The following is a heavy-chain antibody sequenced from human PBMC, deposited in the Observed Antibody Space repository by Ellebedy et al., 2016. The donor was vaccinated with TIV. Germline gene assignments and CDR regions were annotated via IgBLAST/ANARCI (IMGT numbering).Heavy chain of an antibody. D-gene: IGHD3-22*01. Sequence: AASVKVSCKASGGTFSRDAISWVRQAPGQGLEWMGRSIPILGLANSAQKFQGRVTITADISTSTAYMELSSLTSEDTAVYYCARYDSSTYYSSSFDYWGQGTLVTVSS. CDR3: ARYDSSTYYSSSFDY. J-gene: IGHJ4*02. V-gene: IGHV1-69*04. CDR2: SIPILGLA. CDR1: GGTFSRDA.